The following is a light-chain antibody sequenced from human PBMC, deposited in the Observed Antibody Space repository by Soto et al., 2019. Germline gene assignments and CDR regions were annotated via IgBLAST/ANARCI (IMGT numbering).Light chain of an antibody. J-gene: IGKJ3*01. CDR2: GAS. Sequence: EIVLTQSPGTLSLSPGERATLSCRASQSFNSIYLAWYQQKPGQAPRLLIYGASSRATGIPDRFSGSGSGTDFTLTISRLEPEDFEVYYCQQYGSSPLTFGPGTKVDIK. V-gene: IGKV3-20*01. CDR3: QQYGSSPLT. CDR1: QSFNSIY.